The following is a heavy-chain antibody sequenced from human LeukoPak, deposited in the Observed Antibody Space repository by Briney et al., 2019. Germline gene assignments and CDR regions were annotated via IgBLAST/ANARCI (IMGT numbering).Heavy chain of an antibody. Sequence: GGSLRLSYAASGFTFSSYGMHWVRQAPGKGLEWVAVISYDGSNKYYADSVKGRFTISRDNSKNTLYLQMNSLRAEDTAVYYCARAGWLSKDAFDIWGQGTMVTVSS. J-gene: IGHJ3*02. V-gene: IGHV3-30*03. CDR1: GFTFSSYG. CDR2: ISYDGSNK. D-gene: IGHD3-9*01. CDR3: ARAGWLSKDAFDI.